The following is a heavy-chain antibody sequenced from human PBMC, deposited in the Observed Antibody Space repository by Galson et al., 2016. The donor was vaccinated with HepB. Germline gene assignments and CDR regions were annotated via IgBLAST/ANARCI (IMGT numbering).Heavy chain of an antibody. Sequence: SVKVSCTASGYTFTRHGMHWVRQAPGQGLEWMGIIDPSGGSRSYAHKFQGRVTMTRDTSKTTVYVELRSLRADDTALYYCAKDSHDNGGRSTFDAWGQGTLVTVSS. V-gene: IGHV1-46*01. CDR1: GYTFTRHG. D-gene: IGHD1-1*01. CDR2: IDPSGGSR. J-gene: IGHJ4*01. CDR3: AKDSHDNGGRSTFDA.